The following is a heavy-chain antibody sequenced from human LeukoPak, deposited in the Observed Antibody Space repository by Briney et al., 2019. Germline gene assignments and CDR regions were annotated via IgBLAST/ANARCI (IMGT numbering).Heavy chain of an antibody. V-gene: IGHV3-21*01. J-gene: IGHJ3*02. CDR3: ARDRPADSSGLYYEGAFDI. CDR1: GFTFSSYS. Sequence: GGSLRLSCAASGFTFSSYSMNWVRQAPGKGLEWVSSISSSSSYIYYADSVKGRFTISRDNAKNSLYLQMNSLRAEDTAAYYCARDRPADSSGLYYEGAFDIWGQGTMVTVSS. CDR2: ISSSSSYI. D-gene: IGHD3-22*01.